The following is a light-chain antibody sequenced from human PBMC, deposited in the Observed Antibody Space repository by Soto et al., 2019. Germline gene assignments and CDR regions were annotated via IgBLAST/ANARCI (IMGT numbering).Light chain of an antibody. CDR3: QQRSDWLT. V-gene: IGKV3-11*01. CDR1: QSVTSY. J-gene: IGKJ4*01. CDR2: DAS. Sequence: EVVLTQSPATLSLSPGERAILSCRASQSVTSYLAWYQQKPGQAPRLLIYDASKRATGIPPRFSGSGSGTDFTLTISSLEPEDFAVYYCQQRSDWLTLGGGTKVEIK.